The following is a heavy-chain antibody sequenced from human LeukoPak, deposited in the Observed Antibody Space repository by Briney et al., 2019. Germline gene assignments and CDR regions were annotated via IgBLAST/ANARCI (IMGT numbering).Heavy chain of an antibody. D-gene: IGHD3-3*01. CDR3: ARDGHGSFWRARRTYYMDV. V-gene: IGHV3-23*01. CDR2: ISGSGYSA. CDR1: GFTFSSYG. Sequence: GGSLRLSCAVSGFTFSSYGMSWVRQAPGKGLEWVSAISGSGYSAYYADSVKGRFTISRDNAKNSLYLQMNSLRAEDTAVYYCARDGHGSFWRARRTYYMDVWGKGTTVTVSS. J-gene: IGHJ6*03.